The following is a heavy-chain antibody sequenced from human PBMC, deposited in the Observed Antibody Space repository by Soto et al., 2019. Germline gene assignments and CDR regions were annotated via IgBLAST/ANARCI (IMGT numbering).Heavy chain of an antibody. D-gene: IGHD2-15*01. V-gene: IGHV3-33*01. CDR1: GFTFSTYG. CDR2: IWYDGSNE. Sequence: QVQLVESGGGVVQPGRSLRLSCEASGFTFSTYGMHWVRQSPGKGLEWVAVIWYDGSNEYYADSVKGRFTISRDNSKNTLFLQMNSLRGDDTAVYYCARDCSGGSCYLQRHFDLWGQGTLVTVSS. CDR3: ARDCSGGSCYLQRHFDL. J-gene: IGHJ4*02.